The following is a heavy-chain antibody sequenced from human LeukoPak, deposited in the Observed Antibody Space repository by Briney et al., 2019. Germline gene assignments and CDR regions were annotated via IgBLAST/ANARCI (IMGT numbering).Heavy chain of an antibody. CDR1: GGTFSSYA. J-gene: IGHJ4*02. CDR3: AGTDEYSSSSRYYFDY. Sequence: SVKVSCKASGGTFSSYAISWVRRAPGQGLEWMGGIIPIFGTANYAQKFQGRVTITADESTSTAYMELSSLRSEDTAVYYCAGTDEYSSSSRYYFDYWGQGTLVTVSS. CDR2: IIPIFGTA. V-gene: IGHV1-69*13. D-gene: IGHD6-6*01.